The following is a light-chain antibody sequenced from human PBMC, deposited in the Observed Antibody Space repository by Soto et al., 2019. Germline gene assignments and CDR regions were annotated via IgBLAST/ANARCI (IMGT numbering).Light chain of an antibody. CDR3: CSYAGSNTYGV. V-gene: IGLV2-23*02. J-gene: IGLJ7*01. CDR2: EVS. CDR1: SSDVGSYNL. Sequence: QSALTQPASVSGSPGQSITISCTGTSSDVGSYNLVSWYQHHAGKAPKLMIYEVSKRPSGVSNRFSGSKSGNTASLTISGLQAEDEADYYCCSYAGSNTYGVFGGGTQLTVL.